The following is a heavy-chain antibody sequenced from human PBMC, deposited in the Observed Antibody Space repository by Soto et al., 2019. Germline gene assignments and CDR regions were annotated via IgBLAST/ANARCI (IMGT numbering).Heavy chain of an antibody. CDR2: IINGGSFT. CDR3: VRSGDKYTLLAY. J-gene: IGHJ4*02. V-gene: IGHV3-11*06. D-gene: IGHD6-6*01. Sequence: GSLRHSCAASGVPLSDHDMSLISKAPRKGLEWIGYIINGGSFTIYSDSVNGRFSVSRDHAKHSLYLQTTSLRGDDTSIYYCVRSGDKYTLLAYRGPGTPV. CDR1: GVPLSDHD.